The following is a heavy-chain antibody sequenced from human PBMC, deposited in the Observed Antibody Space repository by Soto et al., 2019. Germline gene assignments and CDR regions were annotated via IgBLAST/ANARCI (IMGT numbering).Heavy chain of an antibody. D-gene: IGHD4-17*01. CDR2: MNPNSGNT. CDR1: GYTFTSHD. V-gene: IGHV1-8*01. J-gene: IGHJ4*02. Sequence: QVQLVQSGTEVKKPGASVKVSCKASGYTFTSHDINWVRQATGQGLEWMGWMNPNSGNTGYAQKFQGRVTXTXKXXISTAYMELSSLRSEDTAVYYCARWDYGVYARFDYWGQGTLVTVSS. CDR3: ARWDYGVYARFDY.